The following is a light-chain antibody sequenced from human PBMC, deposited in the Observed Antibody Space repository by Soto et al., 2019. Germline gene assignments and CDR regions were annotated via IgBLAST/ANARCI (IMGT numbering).Light chain of an antibody. V-gene: IGKV1-39*01. Sequence: DIQMTQSPSSLSASVGDRVTITCRASQSISSYLNWYQQKPGKAPKLLIYAASSLQSGVPSRFSGIGSGTYFTLTISSLQPEDFATYYCQQSSSTPLFTFGPGTKVDI. CDR2: AAS. CDR1: QSISSY. J-gene: IGKJ3*01. CDR3: QQSSSTPLFT.